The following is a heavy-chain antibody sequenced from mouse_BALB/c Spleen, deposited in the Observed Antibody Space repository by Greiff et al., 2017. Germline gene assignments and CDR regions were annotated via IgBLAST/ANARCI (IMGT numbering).Heavy chain of an antibody. CDR1: GYAFTNYL. J-gene: IGHJ4*01. V-gene: IGHV1-54*01. CDR3: ARRGTVVAPYAMDY. Sequence: VKLQESGAELVRPGTSVKVSCKASGYAFTNYLIEWVKQRPGQGLEWIGVINPGSGGTNYNEKFKGKATLTADKSSSTAYMQLSSLTSDDSAVYFCARRGTVVAPYAMDYWGQGTSVTVSS. D-gene: IGHD1-1*01. CDR2: INPGSGGT.